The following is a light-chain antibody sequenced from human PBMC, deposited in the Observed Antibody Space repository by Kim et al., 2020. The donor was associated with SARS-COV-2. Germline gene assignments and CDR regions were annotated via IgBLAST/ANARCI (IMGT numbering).Light chain of an antibody. CDR1: SSNIGSNY. CDR3: GTWDSSLSARV. J-gene: IGLJ2*01. CDR2: TDD. Sequence: QSVLTQPPSVSAAPGQEVTISCFGSSSNIGSNYVSWYQQLPGTAPKLLIYTDDERFSGIPDRFSGSKSGTSATLGITGLQTGDEADYYCGTWDSSLSARVFGGGTKLTVL. V-gene: IGLV1-51*01.